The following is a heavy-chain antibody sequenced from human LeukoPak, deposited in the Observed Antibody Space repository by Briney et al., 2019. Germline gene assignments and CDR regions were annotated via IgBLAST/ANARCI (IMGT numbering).Heavy chain of an antibody. CDR1: GGSISSHY. Sequence: SETLSLTCTVSGGSISSHYWSWIRQPPGKGLEWIGYISYGGSTIYNPFLRSRVTISADTSKNQFSLRLSSVTAADTAVYYCARIRDSSGYPYDYWGQGTLVTVSS. J-gene: IGHJ4*02. D-gene: IGHD3-22*01. CDR2: ISYGGST. CDR3: ARIRDSSGYPYDY. V-gene: IGHV4-59*11.